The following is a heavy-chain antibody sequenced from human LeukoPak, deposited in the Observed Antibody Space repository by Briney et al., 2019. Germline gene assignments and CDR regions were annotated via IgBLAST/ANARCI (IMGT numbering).Heavy chain of an antibody. Sequence: PGGSLRLSCAASGFTFSSYAMSWVRQAPGKGLEWVSAISGSGGSTYYADSVKGRFTISRDNSTNTLYLHMNSLRAEDTAVYYCAKDLYYLRMGDTNDYWGQGTLVTVSS. V-gene: IGHV3-23*01. CDR1: GFTFSSYA. CDR2: ISGSGGST. CDR3: AKDLYYLRMGDTNDY. J-gene: IGHJ4*02. D-gene: IGHD2/OR15-2a*01.